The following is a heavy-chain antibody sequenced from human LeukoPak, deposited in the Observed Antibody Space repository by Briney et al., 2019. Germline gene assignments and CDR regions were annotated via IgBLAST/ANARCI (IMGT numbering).Heavy chain of an antibody. J-gene: IGHJ4*02. CDR2: INWNGGST. V-gene: IGHV3-20*04. Sequence: GGSLRLSCAASGFTFDDYGMSWVRQAPGKGLEWVSGINWNGGSTGYADSVKGRFTISRDNSKNTLYLQMNSLRAEDTAVYYCASSEVGYCSSTSCYSLDYWGQGTLVTVSS. D-gene: IGHD2-2*02. CDR3: ASSEVGYCSSTSCYSLDY. CDR1: GFTFDDYG.